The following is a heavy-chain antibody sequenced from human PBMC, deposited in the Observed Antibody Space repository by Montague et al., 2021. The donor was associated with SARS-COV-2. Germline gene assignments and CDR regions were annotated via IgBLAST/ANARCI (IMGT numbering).Heavy chain of an antibody. Sequence: SETLSLTCAVYGGSFSGYYWSWIRQPPGKGLEWIREINHSGSTNYNPSLKSRVTISVDTSKNQFSPKLSSVTAADTAVYYCARVRYYGSGTSLGMDVWGQGTTVTVSS. CDR3: ARVRYYGSGTSLGMDV. J-gene: IGHJ6*02. CDR1: GGSFSGYY. V-gene: IGHV4-34*01. CDR2: INHSGST. D-gene: IGHD3-10*01.